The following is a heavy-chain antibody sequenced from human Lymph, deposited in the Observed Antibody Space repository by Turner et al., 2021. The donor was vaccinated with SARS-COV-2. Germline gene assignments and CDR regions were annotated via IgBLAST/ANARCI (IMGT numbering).Heavy chain of an antibody. J-gene: IGHJ3*02. CDR2: IIPMFGTA. Sequence: QVQPVQSGAEVEKPGSSVKVCCKAAGGTFSSYAISWVRQAPGQGLGWMGGIIPMFGTANYAQKFQGRVTITADESTNTAYMELSSLRSEDTAVYYCVRDTAVAGTLGAFDIWGQGTMVTVSS. CDR3: VRDTAVAGTLGAFDI. D-gene: IGHD6-19*01. V-gene: IGHV1-69*01. CDR1: GGTFSSYA.